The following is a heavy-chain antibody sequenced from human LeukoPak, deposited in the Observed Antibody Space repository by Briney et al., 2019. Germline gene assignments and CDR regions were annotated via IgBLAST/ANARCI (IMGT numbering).Heavy chain of an antibody. CDR3: ARATGDRDDAFDI. D-gene: IGHD4-17*01. CDR1: GGSVGSDNYY. V-gene: IGHV4-61*01. Sequence: KPSETLSLTCTVSGGSVGSDNYYWSWIRQPPGKGLEWIGYIYYSGSTNYNPSLKSRVTISVDTSKNQFSLKLSSVTAADTAVYYCARATGDRDDAFDIWGQGTMVTVSS. J-gene: IGHJ3*02. CDR2: IYYSGST.